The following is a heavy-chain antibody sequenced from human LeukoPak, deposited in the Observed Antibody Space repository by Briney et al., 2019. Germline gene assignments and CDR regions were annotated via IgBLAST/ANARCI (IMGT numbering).Heavy chain of an antibody. V-gene: IGHV3-23*01. CDR3: AKASGYHHAGYFDY. CDR2: ISGSGGST. J-gene: IGHJ4*02. CDR1: GFTFSSYG. Sequence: GGSLRLSCAASGFTFSSYGMSWVRQAPGKGLEWVSAISGSGGSTYYADSVKGRFTISRDNSKNTLYLQMNSLRAEDTAVYYCAKASGYHHAGYFDYWGQGTLVTVSS. D-gene: IGHD3-3*01.